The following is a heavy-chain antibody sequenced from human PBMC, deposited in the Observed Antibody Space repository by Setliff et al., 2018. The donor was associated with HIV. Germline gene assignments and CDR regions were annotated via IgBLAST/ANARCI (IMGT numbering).Heavy chain of an antibody. Sequence: GESLKISCAGSGFTFSSYWMSWVRQAPGNGLEWVANIKQDRSETRHYASSVKGRFTISRNDSTDTLYLQMNSLEIEDTGVYFCTTGVLPQLYDVVGGDFWGQGTLVTVSS. CDR1: GFTFSSYW. CDR3: TTGVLPQLYDVVGGDF. J-gene: IGHJ4*02. D-gene: IGHD3-10*02. CDR2: IKQDRSETR. V-gene: IGHV3-15*05.